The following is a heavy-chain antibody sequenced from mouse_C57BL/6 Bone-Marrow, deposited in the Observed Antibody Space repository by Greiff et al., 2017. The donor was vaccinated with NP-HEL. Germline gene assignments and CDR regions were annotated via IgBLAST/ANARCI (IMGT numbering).Heavy chain of an antibody. CDR1: GYTFTGYW. D-gene: IGHD2-4*01. CDR3: ARAYEYDGDY. Sequence: QVQLQQPGAELVKPGASVTMSCKASGYTFTGYWITWVKQRPGQGLEWIGDIYPGSGSTNYNEKFKSKATLTVDTSSSTAYMQLNSLTSEDAAVYYCARAYEYDGDYGGQGTTLTVSS. J-gene: IGHJ2*01. CDR2: IYPGSGST. V-gene: IGHV1-55*01.